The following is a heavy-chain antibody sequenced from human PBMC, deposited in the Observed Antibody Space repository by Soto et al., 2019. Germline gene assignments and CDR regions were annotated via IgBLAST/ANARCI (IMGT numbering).Heavy chain of an antibody. CDR3: ARPLSRGYFDL. J-gene: IGHJ2*01. CDR2: INHSGST. Sequence: TSETLSLTCAVYGGSFSGYYWSWIRQPPGKGLEWIGEINHSGSTNYNPSLKSRVTILVDTPKNQFSLKLSSVTAADTAVYYCARPLSRGYFDLWGRGTLVTVSS. D-gene: IGHD3-16*02. CDR1: GGSFSGYY. V-gene: IGHV4-34*01.